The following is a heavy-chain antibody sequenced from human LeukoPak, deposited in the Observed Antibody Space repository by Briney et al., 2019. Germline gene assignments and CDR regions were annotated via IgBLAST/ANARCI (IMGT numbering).Heavy chain of an antibody. D-gene: IGHD1-14*01. Sequence: GGSLRLSCAASGFIFSSYWMHWVRQGPGKGLVWVSRIKTDGSSTSYADSVKGRFTISRDNAKNTLYLQVNSLRAEDTAVYYCARAYDRNYYSFDIWGQGTMVTVSS. J-gene: IGHJ3*02. CDR2: IKTDGSST. CDR1: GFIFSSYW. V-gene: IGHV3-74*01. CDR3: ARAYDRNYYSFDI.